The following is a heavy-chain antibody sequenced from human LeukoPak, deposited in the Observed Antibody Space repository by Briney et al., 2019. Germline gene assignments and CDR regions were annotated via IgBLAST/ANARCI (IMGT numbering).Heavy chain of an antibody. Sequence: PSGTLSLTCAVSGYSISSGYYWGWIRQPPGKGLEWIGSIYHSGSTYYNPSLKSRVTISVDTSKNQFSLKLSSVTAADTAVYYCASTSGWNNWFDPWGQGTLVTVSS. V-gene: IGHV4-38-2*01. CDR3: ASTSGWNNWFDP. CDR1: GYSISSGYY. CDR2: IYHSGST. J-gene: IGHJ5*02. D-gene: IGHD3-10*01.